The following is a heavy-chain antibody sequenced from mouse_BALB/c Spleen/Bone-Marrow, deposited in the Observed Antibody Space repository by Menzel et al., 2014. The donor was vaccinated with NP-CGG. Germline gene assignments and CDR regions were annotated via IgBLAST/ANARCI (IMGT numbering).Heavy chain of an antibody. Sequence: VQLQQSGAELVKPGASVKLSCTASGFNIKDTYMHWVKQRPEQGLEWIGRIDPANGNTKYDPKFQGKATITADTSSNTASLQLSSLTSEDTAVYYCAAYCYGSSYGFAYWGQGTLVTVSA. CDR3: AAYCYGSSYGFAY. V-gene: IGHV14-3*02. D-gene: IGHD1-1*01. CDR1: GFNIKDTY. CDR2: IDPANGNT. J-gene: IGHJ3*01.